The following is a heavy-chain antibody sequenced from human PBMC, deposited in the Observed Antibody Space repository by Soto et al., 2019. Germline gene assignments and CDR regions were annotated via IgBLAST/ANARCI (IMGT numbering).Heavy chain of an antibody. D-gene: IGHD6-19*01. Sequence: GGSLRLSCVAPGFTFSHYVMSWVRQAPGKGLECVAAIAGNGGILYYTDSVKGRFSISRDNSKNTLHLQMNSLRAEDTAVYYCARRQFFSFDSWGQGILVTVSS. V-gene: IGHV3-23*01. CDR2: IAGNGGIL. CDR3: ARRQFFSFDS. J-gene: IGHJ4*02. CDR1: GFTFSHYV.